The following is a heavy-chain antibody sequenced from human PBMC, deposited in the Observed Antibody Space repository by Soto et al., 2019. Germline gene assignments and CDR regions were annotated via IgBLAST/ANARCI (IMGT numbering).Heavy chain of an antibody. D-gene: IGHD5-18*01. V-gene: IGHV3-48*01. J-gene: IGHJ4*02. CDR2: ISSSSSTI. CDR1: GFTFSSYS. CDR3: ARDAGYSYGPFDY. Sequence: GGSLRLSCAASGFTFSSYSMNWVRQAPGKGLEWVSYISSSSSTIYYADSVKGRFTISRDNAKNSLYLQMNSLRAEDTAVYYCARDAGYSYGPFDYWGQGTLVTVSS.